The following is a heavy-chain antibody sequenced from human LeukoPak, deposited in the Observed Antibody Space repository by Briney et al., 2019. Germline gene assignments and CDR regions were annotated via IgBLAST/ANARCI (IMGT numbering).Heavy chain of an antibody. D-gene: IGHD5-12*01. CDR1: GGSISSGGYY. V-gene: IGHV4-31*03. CDR2: IYYSGST. CDR3: ARAGGGYDPIDY. Sequence: PSQTLSLTCTVSGGSISSGGYYWSWIRQHPGEGLEWIGYIYYSGSTYYNPSLKSRVTISVDTSKNQFSLKLSSVTAADTAVYYCARAGGGYDPIDYWGQGTLVTVSS. J-gene: IGHJ4*02.